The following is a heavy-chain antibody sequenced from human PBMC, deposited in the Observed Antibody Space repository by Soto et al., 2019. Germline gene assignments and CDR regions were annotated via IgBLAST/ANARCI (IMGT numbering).Heavy chain of an antibody. Sequence: EVQLVESGGGLVQPGGSLRLSCEGSGFTFSGHYMDWVRQAPGKGREWLGRIRNKPNGHTTAYAASVKGRFTISRDDSKNLVYLPMNSLKSEDTAIYYCSTTVITAPLFEYWGQGTLVAVSS. V-gene: IGHV3-72*01. CDR2: IRNKPNGHTT. D-gene: IGHD2-21*02. CDR1: GFTFSGHY. J-gene: IGHJ4*02. CDR3: STTVITAPLFEY.